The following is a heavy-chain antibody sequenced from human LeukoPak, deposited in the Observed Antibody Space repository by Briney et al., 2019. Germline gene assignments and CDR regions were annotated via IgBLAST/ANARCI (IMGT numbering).Heavy chain of an antibody. Sequence: SQTLSLTCTDSGGSISSGDYYWSWIRQPPGKGVEWIAYMYYSGSTYYNPSLKSRVTMSADTSKNQPSLKLSSVTAADTAVYYCARPYYYDSRIDPWGQGILVTVSS. D-gene: IGHD3-22*01. CDR1: GGSISSGDYY. J-gene: IGHJ5*02. V-gene: IGHV4-30-4*01. CDR2: MYYSGST. CDR3: ARPYYYDSRIDP.